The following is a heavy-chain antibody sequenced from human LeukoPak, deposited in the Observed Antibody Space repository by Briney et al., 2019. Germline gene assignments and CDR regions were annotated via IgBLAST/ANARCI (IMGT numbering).Heavy chain of an antibody. CDR2: ISYDGSNK. J-gene: IGHJ4*02. CDR1: GFTFSSYA. V-gene: IGHV3-30-3*01. D-gene: IGHD6-19*01. CDR3: ALQGIAVAGLFDY. Sequence: PGGSLRLSCAASGFTFSSYAMHWVRQAPGKGLEWVAVISYDGSNKYYADSVKGRFTISRDNSKNTLYLQMNSLRAEDTAVYYCALQGIAVAGLFDYWGQGTLVTVSS.